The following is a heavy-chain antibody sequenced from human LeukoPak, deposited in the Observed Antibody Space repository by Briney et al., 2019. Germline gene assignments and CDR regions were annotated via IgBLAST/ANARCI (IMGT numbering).Heavy chain of an antibody. CDR3: ARGRITIFGVVIPHFDY. CDR2: IYYSGST. V-gene: IGHV4-39*07. J-gene: IGHJ4*02. D-gene: IGHD3-3*01. Sequence: SETLSLTCTVSGGSITSSGNYWGWIRQPPGKGLEWIGSIYYSGSTLYNPSLKSRVTISVDTSKNQFSLKLSSVTAEDTAVYYCARGRITIFGVVIPHFDYWGQGTLVTVSS. CDR1: GGSITSSGNY.